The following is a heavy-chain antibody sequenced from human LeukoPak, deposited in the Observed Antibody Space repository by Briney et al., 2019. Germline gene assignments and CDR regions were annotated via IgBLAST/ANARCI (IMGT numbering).Heavy chain of an antibody. V-gene: IGHV4-34*01. CDR2: INHSGST. CDR3: ARGGNSRSRNWFDP. CDR1: GGSFSDYY. J-gene: IGHJ5*02. D-gene: IGHD6-13*01. Sequence: PSETLSLTCAVYGGSFSDYYWSWIRQPPGKGLEWIREINHSGSTNYNPSLKSRVTISRDTSKNHFSLKLRSVTAADTAVYYCARGGNSRSRNWFDPWGQGTLVTVSS.